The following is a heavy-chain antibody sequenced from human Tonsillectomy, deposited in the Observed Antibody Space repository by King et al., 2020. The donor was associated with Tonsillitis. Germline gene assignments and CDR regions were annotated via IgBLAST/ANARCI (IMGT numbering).Heavy chain of an antibody. CDR2: IWYDGSNK. J-gene: IGHJ4*02. CDR1: GFTFSSYG. V-gene: IGHV3-33*01. Sequence: QLVQSGGGVVQPGRSLRLSCAASGFTFSSYGMHWVRQAPGKGLEWVAVIWYDGSNKYYADSVKGRFTISRDNSKNTLYLQMNSLRAEDTAVYYCAIEYCGGDCVAAIYDYWGQGTLVTVSS. CDR3: AIEYCGGDCVAAIYDY. D-gene: IGHD2-21*02.